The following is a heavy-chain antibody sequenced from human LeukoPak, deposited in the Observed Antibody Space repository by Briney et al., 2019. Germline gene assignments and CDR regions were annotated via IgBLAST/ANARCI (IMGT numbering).Heavy chain of an antibody. J-gene: IGHJ4*02. CDR1: GFTFSSYA. CDR2: ISGSSGST. D-gene: IGHD5-18*01. CDR3: AKVAGYSYVGVYYFDY. Sequence: GGSLRLSCAASGFTFSSYAMNWVRQAPGKGLEWVSAISGSSGSTYYADSVKGRFTISRDNSKNTLYLQMNSLRAEDTAVYYCAKVAGYSYVGVYYFDYWGQGTLVTVSS. V-gene: IGHV3-23*01.